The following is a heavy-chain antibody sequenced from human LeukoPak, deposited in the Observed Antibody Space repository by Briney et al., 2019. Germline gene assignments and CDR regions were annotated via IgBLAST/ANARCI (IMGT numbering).Heavy chain of an antibody. CDR2: ISWNSGSI. J-gene: IGHJ4*02. CDR3: ARTRLNGYYSSTSCYKGGPFDY. Sequence: GGSLRLSCAASGFTFDDYAMHWVRQAPGKGLEWVSGISWNSGSIGYADSVKGRFTISRDNAKNSLYLQMNSLRSDDTAVYYCARTRLNGYYSSTSCYKGGPFDYWGQGTLVTVSS. CDR1: GFTFDDYA. V-gene: IGHV3-9*01. D-gene: IGHD2-2*03.